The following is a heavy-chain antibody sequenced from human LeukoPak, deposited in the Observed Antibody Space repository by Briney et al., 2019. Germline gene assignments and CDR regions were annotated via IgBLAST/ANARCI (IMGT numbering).Heavy chain of an antibody. J-gene: IGHJ2*01. CDR2: ISGSGGST. CDR3: ARGARGGYDGDYNWYFDL. Sequence: GGSLRLSCAASGFTFSSYAMSWVRQAPGKGLEWVSAISGSGGSTNYADSVKGRFTISRDNSKNTLYLQMNSLRAEDTAVYYCARGARGGYDGDYNWYFDLWGRGTLVTVSS. V-gene: IGHV3-23*01. CDR1: GFTFSSYA. D-gene: IGHD4-17*01.